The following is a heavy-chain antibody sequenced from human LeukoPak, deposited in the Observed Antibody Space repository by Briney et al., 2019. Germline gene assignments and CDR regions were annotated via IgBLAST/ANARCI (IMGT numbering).Heavy chain of an antibody. CDR3: AREGPQYSSGGGYFDY. D-gene: IGHD6-19*01. V-gene: IGHV3-23*01. CDR1: EFTFSSYA. CDR2: ISGSGGST. Sequence: GGSLRLSCAASEFTFSSYAMSWVRQAPGKGLDWVSAISGSGGSTYYADSVKGRFTISRDNSRNTLYLQMNSLRAEDTAVYYCAREGPQYSSGGGYFDYWGQGTLVTVSS. J-gene: IGHJ4*02.